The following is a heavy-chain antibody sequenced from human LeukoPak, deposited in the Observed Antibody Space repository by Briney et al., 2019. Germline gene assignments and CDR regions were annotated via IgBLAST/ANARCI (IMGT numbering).Heavy chain of an antibody. CDR2: VNPSGRI. CDR3: ARGRQEVSMIVVVMTGVSYYLDV. Sequence: ASETLSLTCAVYGGSFSGYYWTWIRQAPGKGLEWIGEVNPSGRISYNPSLKSRLTIPVDASKNQFSLNLRSLTAADTAVYYCARGRQEVSMIVVVMTGVSYYLDVWGKGTTVTVS. V-gene: IGHV4-34*01. J-gene: IGHJ6*03. D-gene: IGHD3-22*01. CDR1: GGSFSGYY.